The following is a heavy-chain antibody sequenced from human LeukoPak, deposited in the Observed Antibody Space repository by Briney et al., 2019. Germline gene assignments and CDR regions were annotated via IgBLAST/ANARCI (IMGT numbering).Heavy chain of an antibody. CDR2: VYSSGST. D-gene: IGHD3-22*01. J-gene: IGHJ6*03. CDR3: ARDSRYSDTSGYYYSHYNMDV. V-gene: IGHV4-59*01. CDR1: GGSINYYY. Sequence: SETLSLTCTVSGGSINYYYWSWIRQPPGKGLEYIGYVYSSGSTNYNPSLKSRVTMSVDTSKNQFSLKLSSVTAADTAVYYCARDSRYSDTSGYYYSHYNMDVWGKGTTVTVSS.